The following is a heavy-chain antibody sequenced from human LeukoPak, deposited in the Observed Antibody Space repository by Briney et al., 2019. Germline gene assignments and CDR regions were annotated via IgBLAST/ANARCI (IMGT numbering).Heavy chain of an antibody. J-gene: IGHJ4*02. CDR2: ISSRGDDT. Sequence: GGSLRLSCTVSGFTFSTLAMSWVRQAPGGGLEWVSSISSRGDDTSYADSVKGRFTISRDNSKNTLYLQLNSLRVDDAAIYYCAKHRRSTLVTAYFDSWGQGTLVTVSS. D-gene: IGHD2-21*02. CDR3: AKHRRSTLVTAYFDS. CDR1: GFTFSTLA. V-gene: IGHV3-23*01.